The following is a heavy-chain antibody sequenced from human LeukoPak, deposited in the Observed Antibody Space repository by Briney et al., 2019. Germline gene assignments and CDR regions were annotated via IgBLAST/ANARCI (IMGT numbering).Heavy chain of an antibody. J-gene: IGHJ6*02. Sequence: SEALSLTCAVSGGSISSGGYSWSWIRQPPGKGLEWIGYIYHSGSTYYNPSLKSRVTISVDRSKNQFSLKLSSVTAADTAVYYCARGGLLWFGKSQRMDVWGQGTTVTVSS. CDR1: GGSISSGGYS. CDR2: IYHSGST. CDR3: ARGGLLWFGKSQRMDV. D-gene: IGHD3-10*01. V-gene: IGHV4-30-2*01.